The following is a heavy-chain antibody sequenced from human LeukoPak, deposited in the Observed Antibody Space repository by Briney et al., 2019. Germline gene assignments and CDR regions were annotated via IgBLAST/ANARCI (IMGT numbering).Heavy chain of an antibody. CDR2: FSAYNGNT. CDR3: ARDLARGGSSWFFDY. V-gene: IGHV1-18*01. J-gene: IGHJ4*02. Sequence: ASVKVSCKASGYTFTSYGISWVRQAPGQGLEWMGWFSAYNGNTNYAQKLQGRVTMTTDTSTSTAYMELRSLRSDDTAVYYCARDLARGGSSWFFDYWGQGTLVTVSS. CDR1: GYTFTSYG. D-gene: IGHD6-13*01.